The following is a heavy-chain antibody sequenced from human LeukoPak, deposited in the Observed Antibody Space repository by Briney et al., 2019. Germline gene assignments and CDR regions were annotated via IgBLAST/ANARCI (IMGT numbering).Heavy chain of an antibody. CDR1: GGSISSGSYY. D-gene: IGHD3-22*01. J-gene: IGHJ2*01. CDR2: IYNSGST. CDR3: ARDRPSYYYDSSGYYTGYWYFDL. V-gene: IGHV4-61*02. Sequence: SETLSLTCTVSGGSISSGSYYWSWIRQPAGKGLEWIGRIYNSGSTNYNPSLKSRVTISVDTSKNQFSLKLSSVTAAGTAVYYCARDRPSYYYDSSGYYTGYWYFDLWGRGTLVTVSS.